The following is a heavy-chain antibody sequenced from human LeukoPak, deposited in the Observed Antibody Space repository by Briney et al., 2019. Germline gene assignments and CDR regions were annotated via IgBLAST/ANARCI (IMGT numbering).Heavy chain of an antibody. Sequence: PGGSLRLSCAASGFTFSSYSMNWVRQAPRKGLEWVSSISSSSSYIYYADSVKGRFTISRDNAKNPLYLQMNSLRAEDTAVYYCAREQLGYYYDSSGYLYWGQGTLVTVSS. V-gene: IGHV3-21*01. CDR2: ISSSSSYI. CDR3: AREQLGYYYDSSGYLY. D-gene: IGHD3-22*01. CDR1: GFTFSSYS. J-gene: IGHJ4*02.